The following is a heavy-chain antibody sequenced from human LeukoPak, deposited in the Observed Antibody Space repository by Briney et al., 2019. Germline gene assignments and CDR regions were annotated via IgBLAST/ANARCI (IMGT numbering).Heavy chain of an antibody. J-gene: IGHJ4*02. Sequence: ASVKVSCKSSGGSFSRYAISWVRQAPGQGLEWMGGIIPMTGAELYAQKFQGRVTITTDESTTTAYMEMSGLVSGDTALYFCSRSSVDMAAINYFDLWGQGTLVTVSS. V-gene: IGHV1-69*05. CDR3: SRSSVDMAAINYFDL. CDR2: IIPMTGAE. D-gene: IGHD5-24*01. CDR1: GGSFSRYA.